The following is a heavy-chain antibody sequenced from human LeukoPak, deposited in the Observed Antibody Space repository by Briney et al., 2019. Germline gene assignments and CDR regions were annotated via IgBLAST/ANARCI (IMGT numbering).Heavy chain of an antibody. D-gene: IGHD3-22*01. CDR3: ANSHDSSGYYYGYYFDY. J-gene: IGHJ4*02. V-gene: IGHV3-23*01. CDR2: ISGSGGST. Sequence: QPGGSLRLSCAASGFTFSSYAMSWVRQAPGKGLEWVSAISGSGGSTYYADSVKGRFTISRDNSKNTLYLQMNSLRAEDTAVYYCANSHDSSGYYYGYYFDYWGQGTLVTVPS. CDR1: GFTFSSYA.